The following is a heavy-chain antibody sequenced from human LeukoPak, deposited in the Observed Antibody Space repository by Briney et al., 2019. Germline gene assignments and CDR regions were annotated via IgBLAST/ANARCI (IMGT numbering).Heavy chain of an antibody. Sequence: ASVKVSCKASGYTFTSYDINWVRQATGQGLEWMGWMNPNSGDTAYAQKFQGRVTMTEDTSTDTAYMELSSLRSEDTAVYYCATLMVRGVIRLNWFDPWGQGTLVTVSS. V-gene: IGHV1-8*01. CDR1: GYTFTSYD. J-gene: IGHJ5*02. CDR3: ATLMVRGVIRLNWFDP. CDR2: MNPNSGDT. D-gene: IGHD3-10*01.